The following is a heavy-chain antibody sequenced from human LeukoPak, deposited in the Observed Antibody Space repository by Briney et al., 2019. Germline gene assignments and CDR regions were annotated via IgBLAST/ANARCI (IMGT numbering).Heavy chain of an antibody. CDR1: GGTFSSYA. D-gene: IGHD2-21*01. J-gene: IGHJ1*01. V-gene: IGHV1-69*13. CDR3: ARDSSEFRSLIPH. CDR2: ITPLFGTA. Sequence: ASVKVSCKASGGTFSSYAISWVRQAPGQGLEWMGGITPLFGTAKYAQKFQGRVTITADESTSTAYMELSSLRSEDTAVYYCARDSSEFRSLIPHWGQGTLVTVSS.